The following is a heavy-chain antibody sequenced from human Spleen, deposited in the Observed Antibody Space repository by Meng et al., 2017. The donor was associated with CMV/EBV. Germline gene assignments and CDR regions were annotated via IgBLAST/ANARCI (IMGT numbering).Heavy chain of an antibody. J-gene: IGHJ4*02. Sequence: EGSLRLSCAASGFTFSSYAMTWVRQAPGKGLEWVSSISGSGVSTDYADSVKGRFTISRDNSKNTLYLQMNSLRAEDTAVYFCAKRWLQSFDYWGQGTLVTVSS. CDR1: GFTFSSYA. CDR2: ISGSGVST. D-gene: IGHD5-24*01. V-gene: IGHV3-23*01. CDR3: AKRWLQSFDY.